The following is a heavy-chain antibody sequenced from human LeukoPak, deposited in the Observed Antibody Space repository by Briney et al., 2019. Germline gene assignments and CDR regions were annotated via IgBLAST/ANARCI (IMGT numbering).Heavy chain of an antibody. CDR1: GYTLTELA. V-gene: IGHV1-24*01. CDR3: ARGYDFWSGYYH. J-gene: IGHJ4*02. Sequence: ASVKVSCKVSGYTLTELAMHWVRQVPGKGLEWMGGYDPEEGKTVYAQKFQVRITMTDDTSTDTTYMELSSLRSEDTAVYYCARGYDFWSGYYHWGQGTLVTVSS. CDR2: YDPEEGKT. D-gene: IGHD3-3*01.